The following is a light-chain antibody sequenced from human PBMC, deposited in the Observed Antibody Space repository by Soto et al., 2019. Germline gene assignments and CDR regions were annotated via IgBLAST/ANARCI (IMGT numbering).Light chain of an antibody. V-gene: IGKV1-5*01. CDR2: DAS. Sequence: DVHMTLSPSTLSASVGDRVTITCQASQNINRWLAWYQQKPGKAPNLLIYDASSLESGVPSRFSGSGSGTDFTLTISGLQPDDFAVYYCQQYNNYPQTFGQGTKVDI. CDR1: QNINRW. J-gene: IGKJ1*01. CDR3: QQYNNYPQT.